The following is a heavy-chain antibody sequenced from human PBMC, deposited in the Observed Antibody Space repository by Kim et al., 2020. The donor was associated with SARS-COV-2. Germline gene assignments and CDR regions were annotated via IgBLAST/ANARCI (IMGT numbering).Heavy chain of an antibody. D-gene: IGHD6-13*01. V-gene: IGHV3-11*05. Sequence: GGSLRLSCAASGFTFSDYYMNWVRQAPGKGLEWVSYISSISSYTNYADSVKGRFTISRDNAKNTLYLQMNTLRAEDTAVYYCARVLAGGSIWDYFDCWR. CDR2: ISSISSYT. CDR1: GFTFSDYY. J-gene: IGHJ4*01. CDR3: ARVLAGGSIWDYFDC.